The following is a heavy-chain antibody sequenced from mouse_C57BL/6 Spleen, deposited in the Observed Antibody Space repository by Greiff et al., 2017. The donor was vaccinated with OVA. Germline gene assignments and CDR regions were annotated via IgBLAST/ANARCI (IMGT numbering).Heavy chain of an antibody. D-gene: IGHD1-1*01. CDR3: TTSGGSSYDYAMDY. Sequence: VQLQQSRAELVRPGASVKLSCTASGFNIKDDYMHWVKQRPEQGLEWIGWIDPENGDTEYASKFKGKATITADTSSNTAYLQLSSLTSEDTAVYYCTTSGGSSYDYAMDYWGQGTSVTVSS. J-gene: IGHJ4*01. V-gene: IGHV14-4*01. CDR2: IDPENGDT. CDR1: GFNIKDDY.